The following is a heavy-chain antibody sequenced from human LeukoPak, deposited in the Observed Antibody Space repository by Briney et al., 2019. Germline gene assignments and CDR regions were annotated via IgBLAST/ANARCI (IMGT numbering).Heavy chain of an antibody. V-gene: IGHV1-2*02. J-gene: IGHJ1*01. CDR2: INPNSGGT. CDR3: ARLDSGSYGYFQH. CDR1: GYTFTGYY. D-gene: IGHD1-26*01. Sequence: ASVKVSCKASGYTFTGYYMHWVRQAPAQGLEWMGWINPNSGGTNYAQKFQGRVTMTRDTSISTAYMELSRLRSDDTAVYYCARLDSGSYGYFQHWGQGTLVTVSS.